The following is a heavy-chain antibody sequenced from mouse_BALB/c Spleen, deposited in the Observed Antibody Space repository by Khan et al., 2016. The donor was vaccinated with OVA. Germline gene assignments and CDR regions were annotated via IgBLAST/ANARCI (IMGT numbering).Heavy chain of an antibody. V-gene: IGHV5-6*01. Sequence: EVQLVESGGDLVKPGGSLKLSCAASGFTFSSYGMSWVRQTPDKRLEWVATISSYGSYTYYQASVKGRFTISRDKFNNTLYLHMSSLKSDDTAIYYCESHLTVSFAYWGQGTLVTVSA. CDR3: ESHLTVSFAY. D-gene: IGHD4-1*01. CDR2: ISSYGSYT. CDR1: GFTFSSYG. J-gene: IGHJ3*01.